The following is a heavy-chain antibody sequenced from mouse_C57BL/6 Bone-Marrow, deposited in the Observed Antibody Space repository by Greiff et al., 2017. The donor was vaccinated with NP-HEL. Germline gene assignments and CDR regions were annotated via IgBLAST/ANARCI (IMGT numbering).Heavy chain of an antibody. CDR2: ISDGGSYT. Sequence: EVQRVESGGGLVKPGGSLKLSCAASGFTFSSYAMSWVRQTPEKRLEWVATISDGGSYTYYPDNVKGRFTISRDNAKNNLYLQMSHLKSEDTAIYSCARNDYDEGYFDYWGRGTTLTVSS. V-gene: IGHV5-4*01. CDR1: GFTFSSYA. J-gene: IGHJ2*01. CDR3: ARNDYDEGYFDY. D-gene: IGHD2-4*01.